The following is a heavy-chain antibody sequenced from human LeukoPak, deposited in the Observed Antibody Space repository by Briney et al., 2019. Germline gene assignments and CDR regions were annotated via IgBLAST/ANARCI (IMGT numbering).Heavy chain of an antibody. J-gene: IGHJ4*02. D-gene: IGHD3-3*01. Sequence: PSETLSLTCTISGGSISSISYYWGWIRQPPGKGLEWIVSIYYTGSTYYNPSLKSRVTVSVDTSKNQFSLNLRSVTAADTAVYYCARLTYYDFWSGYVDYWGQGTLVTVSS. V-gene: IGHV4-39*01. CDR2: IYYTGST. CDR1: GGSISSISYY. CDR3: ARLTYYDFWSGYVDY.